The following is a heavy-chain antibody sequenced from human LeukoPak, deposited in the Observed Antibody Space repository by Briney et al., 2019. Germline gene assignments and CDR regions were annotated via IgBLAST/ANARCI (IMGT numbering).Heavy chain of an antibody. CDR2: INPNSGGT. V-gene: IGHV1-2*02. J-gene: IGHJ4*02. D-gene: IGHD3-22*01. CDR1: GYTFIGYY. CDR3: ARSYHYFYDTSAYLF. Sequence: GASVKVSCKASGYTFIGYYMHWVRQPPGQGLEWMGWINPNSGGTNYAQKFQGRVTMTSDTSISTAYMELSRLRSDDTAVYYCARSYHYFYDTSAYLFWGQGTLVTVSS.